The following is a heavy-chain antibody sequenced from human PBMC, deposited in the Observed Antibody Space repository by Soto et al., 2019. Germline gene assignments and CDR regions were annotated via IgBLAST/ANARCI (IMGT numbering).Heavy chain of an antibody. CDR3: ARDGDYYYDSSGSMYYFDY. CDR1: GFTFSSYS. V-gene: IGHV3-21*01. J-gene: IGHJ4*02. D-gene: IGHD3-22*01. Sequence: VGSLRLSCAASGFTFSSYSMNWVRQAPGKGLEWVSSISSSSSYIYYADSVKGRFTISRDNAKNSLYLQMNSLRAEDTAVYYCARDGDYYYDSSGSMYYFDYWGQGTLVTVSS. CDR2: ISSSSSYI.